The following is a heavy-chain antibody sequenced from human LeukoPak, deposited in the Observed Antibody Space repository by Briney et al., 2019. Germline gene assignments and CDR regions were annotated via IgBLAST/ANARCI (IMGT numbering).Heavy chain of an antibody. V-gene: IGHV3-21*01. J-gene: IGHJ4*02. CDR1: GFTFSSYS. Sequence: GGSLRLSCAASGFTFSSYSMNWVRQAPGKGLEWVSSISSSSSYIYYADSVKGRFTISRDNAKNSLYLQMNSLRAEDTAVYYCARDYYGSGSYYLLYYFDYWGQRTLVTVSS. D-gene: IGHD3-10*01. CDR3: ARDYYGSGSYYLLYYFDY. CDR2: ISSSSSYI.